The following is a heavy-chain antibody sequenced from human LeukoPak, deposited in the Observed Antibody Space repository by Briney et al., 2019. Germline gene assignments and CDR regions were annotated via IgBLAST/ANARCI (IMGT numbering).Heavy chain of an antibody. D-gene: IGHD3-9*01. CDR3: ARGLNYDILTGYYPDEQS. V-gene: IGHV1-18*01. CDR2: ISAYNGNT. CDR1: GYTFTSYG. J-gene: IGHJ4*02. Sequence: GASVKVSCKASGYTFTSYGISWVRQAPGQGLEWMGWISAYNGNTNYAQKLQGRVTMTTDTSTSTAYMELRSLRSDDTAVYYCARGLNYDILTGYYPDEQSWGQGTLVTVSS.